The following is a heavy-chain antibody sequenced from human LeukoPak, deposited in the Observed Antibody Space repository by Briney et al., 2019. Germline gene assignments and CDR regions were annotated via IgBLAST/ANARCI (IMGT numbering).Heavy chain of an antibody. CDR1: GFTFSSYW. CDR2: INSDGSST. D-gene: IGHD1-26*01. Sequence: NPGGSLRLSCAASGFTFSSYWMHWVRQAPGKGLVWVSRINSDGSSTSYADSVKGRFTISRDNSKNTLYLQMNSLRAEDTAVYYCAKERYSGSYLPFDYWGQGTLVTVSS. V-gene: IGHV3-74*01. J-gene: IGHJ4*02. CDR3: AKERYSGSYLPFDY.